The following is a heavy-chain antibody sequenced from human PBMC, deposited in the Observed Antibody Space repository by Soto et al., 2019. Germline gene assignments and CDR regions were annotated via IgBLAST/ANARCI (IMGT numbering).Heavy chain of an antibody. J-gene: IGHJ4*02. Sequence: QVQLVQSGAEEKKPGASVKVSCKASGYTFTSYAMHWVRQAPGQRLEWMGWINAGNGNTKYSQKFQGRVTITRDTSASTGYMELSSLRSEDKAGYYCARSIVVVTALGYRGQGTPGPVSS. V-gene: IGHV1-3*05. CDR2: INAGNGNT. D-gene: IGHD2-21*02. CDR1: GYTFTSYA. CDR3: ARSIVVVTALGY.